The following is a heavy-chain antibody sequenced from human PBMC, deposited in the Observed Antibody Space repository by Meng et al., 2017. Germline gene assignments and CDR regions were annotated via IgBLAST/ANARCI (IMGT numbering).Heavy chain of an antibody. CDR3: AMIRIAAAVLDY. V-gene: IGHV4-39*07. J-gene: IGHJ4*02. CDR2: IYYSGST. CDR1: GRSSRSSSYF. Sequence: QGVGPGMVKSSEPRLLHCNVSGRSSRSSSYFLGWIRQPPGKGLEWIGSIYYSGSTYYNPSLKSRVTISVDTSKNQFSLKLSSVTAADTAVYYCAMIRIAAAVLDYWGQGTLVTVSS. D-gene: IGHD6-13*01.